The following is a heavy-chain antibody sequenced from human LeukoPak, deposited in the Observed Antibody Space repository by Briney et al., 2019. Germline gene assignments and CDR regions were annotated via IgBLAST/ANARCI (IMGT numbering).Heavy chain of an antibody. CDR2: INAGNGNT. J-gene: IGHJ4*02. V-gene: IGHV1-3*01. CDR3: ARLYGGSYGFDY. CDR1: GYTFTSYA. Sequence: ASVKVSCKASGYTFTSYAMHWVRQAPGQRLEWMGWINAGNGNTKYSQKFQGRVTITRDTSASTAYMELSSLRSEDTAVYYCARLYGGSYGFDYWGQGTLVTVSS. D-gene: IGHD1-26*01.